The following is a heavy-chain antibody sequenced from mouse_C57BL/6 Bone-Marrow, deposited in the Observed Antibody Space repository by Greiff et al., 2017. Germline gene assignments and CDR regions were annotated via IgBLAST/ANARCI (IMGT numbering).Heavy chain of an antibody. CDR1: GYTFTSYW. CDR3: AREDGGDGYYYFGY. J-gene: IGHJ2*01. D-gene: IGHD2-3*01. V-gene: IGHV1-50*01. CDR2: IDPSDSYT. Sequence: VKPGASVKLSCEASGYTFTSYWMQWVQQRPGQGLAWIGEIDPSDSYTNYNQKFKGKATLTVVTSSSSAYMQLSSLTSEDSAVYYCAREDGGDGYYYFGYWGQGTTPTVSS.